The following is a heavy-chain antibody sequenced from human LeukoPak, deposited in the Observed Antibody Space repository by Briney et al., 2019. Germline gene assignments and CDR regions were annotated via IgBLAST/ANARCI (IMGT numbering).Heavy chain of an antibody. CDR2: IKEDGSGK. V-gene: IGHV3-7*01. CDR3: ARDPYSGKYGAFDI. J-gene: IGHJ3*02. D-gene: IGHD1-26*01. Sequence: GESLRLSCAASGFSFSTSSMTWVRQSPGKGLEWLANIKEDGSGKVYVDSVKGRFTISRDNAKNSLYLQMNTLRVDDSAVYYCARDPYSGKYGAFDIWGQGTMVTISS. CDR1: GFSFSTSS.